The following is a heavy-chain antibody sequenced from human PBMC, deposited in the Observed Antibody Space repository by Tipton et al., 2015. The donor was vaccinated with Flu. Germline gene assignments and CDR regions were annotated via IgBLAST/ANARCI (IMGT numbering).Heavy chain of an antibody. CDR1: GGSFSGYY. CDR3: ARGFFGMYSSSWYSLRLKYGVYYMDV. Sequence: TLSLTCAVYGGSFSGYYWSWIRQPPGKGLEWIGEINHSGSTNYNPSLKSRVTISVDTSKNQFSLKLSSVTAADTAVYYCARGFFGMYSSSWYSLRLKYGVYYMDVWGKGTTVTVSS. CDR2: INHSGST. V-gene: IGHV4-34*01. D-gene: IGHD6-13*01. J-gene: IGHJ6*03.